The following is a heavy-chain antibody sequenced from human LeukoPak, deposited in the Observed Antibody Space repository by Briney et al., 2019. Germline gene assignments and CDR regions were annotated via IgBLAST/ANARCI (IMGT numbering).Heavy chain of an antibody. CDR1: GGSISSYY. D-gene: IGHD3-3*01. J-gene: IGHJ3*02. CDR3: ARDFNFGVVRGTGGAFDI. V-gene: IGHV4-59*01. CDR2: IYYSGST. Sequence: PSETLSLTCTVSGGSISSYYWSWLRQPPGKGLEWIGYIYYSGSTNYNPSFKSRVTISVDTSKNQFSLKLSSVTAADTAVYYCARDFNFGVVRGTGGAFDIWGQGTMVTVSS.